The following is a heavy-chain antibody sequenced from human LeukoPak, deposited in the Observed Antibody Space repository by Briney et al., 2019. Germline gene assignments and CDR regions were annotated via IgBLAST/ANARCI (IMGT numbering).Heavy chain of an antibody. CDR3: ARGNNWNDHDAFDI. CDR2: SYTSGTT. CDR1: GGSMNPYT. V-gene: IGHV4-4*07. J-gene: IGHJ3*02. Sequence: SETLSLTCTVSGGSMNPYTWTWIRQPAGKGLEWIGRSYTSGTTNYIRSLESRVTMSVDTSENQFSLKLTSVTVADTAVYYCARGNNWNDHDAFDIWGQGTLVTVSS. D-gene: IGHD1-1*01.